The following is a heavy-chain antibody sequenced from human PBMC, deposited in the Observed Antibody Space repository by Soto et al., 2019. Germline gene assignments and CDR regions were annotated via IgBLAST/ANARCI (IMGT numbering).Heavy chain of an antibody. D-gene: IGHD3-3*01. Sequence: EVQLVESGGGLVKPGGSLRLSCAASGFTFTRYSMNWVRQAPGKGLEWVSSISSTTNYTYYEDSMKGRFTISRDNAKNSLYLEMNSLRAEDTAVYYCAGEYEDITSNFDYWVQGTLVTVSS. CDR3: AGEYEDITSNFDY. CDR1: GFTFTRYS. V-gene: IGHV3-21*06. CDR2: ISSTTNYT. J-gene: IGHJ4*02.